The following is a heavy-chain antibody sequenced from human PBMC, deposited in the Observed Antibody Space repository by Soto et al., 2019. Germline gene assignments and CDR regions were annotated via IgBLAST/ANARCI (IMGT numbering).Heavy chain of an antibody. CDR1: GGSISSGGYS. CDR3: ARSPSP. V-gene: IGHV4-30-2*01. Sequence: QLQLQESGSGLVKPSQTLSLTCAVSGGSISSGGYSWSWIRQPPGKGLGWIGYIYHSGSTYNNPSRKSRVTLSVDTSKNQFALKLSSVTPSDTPVYYGARSPSPWGQGTLVSVSS. J-gene: IGHJ5*02. CDR2: IYHSGST.